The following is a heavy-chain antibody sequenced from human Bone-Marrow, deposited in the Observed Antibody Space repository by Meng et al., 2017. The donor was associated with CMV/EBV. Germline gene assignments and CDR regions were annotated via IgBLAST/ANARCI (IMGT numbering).Heavy chain of an antibody. Sequence: GGSLRLSCAASGFTFSSYAMSWIRQAPGKGLEWVSYISSSGSTVYYADSVKGRFTISRDNAKNSLYLQMNSLRAEDTAVYYCALEGNYYGSGSYFNYWGQGTLVTVSS. V-gene: IGHV3-48*04. CDR3: ALEGNYYGSGSYFNY. CDR1: GFTFSSYA. D-gene: IGHD3-10*01. J-gene: IGHJ4*02. CDR2: ISSSGSTV.